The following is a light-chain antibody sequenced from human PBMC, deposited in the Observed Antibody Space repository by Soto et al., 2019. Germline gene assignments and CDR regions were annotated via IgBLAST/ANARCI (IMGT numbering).Light chain of an antibody. V-gene: IGLV4-69*01. CDR2: LNNDGSH. CDR1: SGHSSYA. CDR3: QTWGTGFQF. J-gene: IGLJ2*01. Sequence: QLVLTQSPSASASLGASVKLTCTLCSGHSSYAIAWHQKQPGKGPRYLMDLNNDGSHTKGDGIPDRFSGSSSGADRFLINSSLQSEDEADYYCQTWGTGFQFFGGGTKLTVL.